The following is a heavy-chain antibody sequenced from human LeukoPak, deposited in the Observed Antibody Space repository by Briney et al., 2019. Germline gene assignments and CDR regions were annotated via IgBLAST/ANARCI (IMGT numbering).Heavy chain of an antibody. J-gene: IGHJ6*02. CDR1: GFTFGDYA. V-gene: IGHV3-49*04. CDR3: TRVEMATLPFYYYYGMDV. Sequence: GGSLRLSCAASGFTFGDYAMSWVRQAPGKGLEWVGFIRSKAYGGTTEYAASVKGRFTISRDDSKSIAYLQMNSLKTEDTAVYYCTRVEMATLPFYYYYGMDVWGQGTTVTVSS. CDR2: IRSKAYGGTT. D-gene: IGHD5-24*01.